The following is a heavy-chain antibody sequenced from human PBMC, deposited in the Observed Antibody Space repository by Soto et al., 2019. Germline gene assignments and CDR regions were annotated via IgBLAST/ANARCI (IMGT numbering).Heavy chain of an antibody. CDR2: IKSKADGGTT. V-gene: IGHV3-15*07. CDR1: EFTFTNAW. CDR3: TSLYYGH. Sequence: EVQPVESGGDLVKPGGSLRLSCAASEFTFTNAWMNWVRQAPGKGLEWVGRIKSKADGGTTDYAAPVKGRFTISRDESQNTLYLQMNSLKTEDTAVYYCTSLYYGHWGQGTLVTVSS. D-gene: IGHD3-16*02. J-gene: IGHJ4*02.